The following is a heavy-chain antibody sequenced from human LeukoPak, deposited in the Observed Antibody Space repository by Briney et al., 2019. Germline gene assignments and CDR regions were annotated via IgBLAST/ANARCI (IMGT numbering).Heavy chain of an antibody. J-gene: IGHJ6*03. CDR3: ARKNYFYYYMDV. V-gene: IGHV3-48*03. D-gene: IGHD2/OR15-2a*01. CDR2: ISTSGSTI. CDR1: GFTFSNYE. Sequence: GGSLRLSCAASGFTFSNYEMNWVRQAPGKGLEWVSYISTSGSTIYYADSVKGRFTISRDNAKNSLYLQMNSLRAEDTAVYYCARKNYFYYYMDVWGKGTTVTISS.